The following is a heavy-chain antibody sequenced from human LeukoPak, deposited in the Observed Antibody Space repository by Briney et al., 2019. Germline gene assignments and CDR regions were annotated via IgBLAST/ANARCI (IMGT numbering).Heavy chain of an antibody. CDR2: IYYSGST. V-gene: IGHV4-39*02. CDR3: ARDRSNSGYDFRWLAFDI. Sequence: PSETLSLTCTVSGGSISSSSYYWGWIRQPPGKGLEWIGSIYYSGSTYYNPSLKSRVTISVDTSKNQFSLKLSSVTAADTAVYYCARDRSNSGYDFRWLAFDIWGQGTMVTVSS. CDR1: GGSISSSSYY. J-gene: IGHJ3*02. D-gene: IGHD5-12*01.